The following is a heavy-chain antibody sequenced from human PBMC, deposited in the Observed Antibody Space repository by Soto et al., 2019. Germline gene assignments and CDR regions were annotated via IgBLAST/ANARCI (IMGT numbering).Heavy chain of an antibody. CDR3: ARGLGLYYFDY. CDR2: INAGYGNT. D-gene: IGHD1-26*01. CDR1: GYTFTSYD. J-gene: IGHJ4*02. Sequence: GASVKVSCKASGYTFTSYDINWVRQAPGQRLEWMGWINAGYGNTKYSQKFQGRVTITRDTSASTAYMELSSLRSEDTAVYYCARGLGLYYFDYWGQGTLVTVSS. V-gene: IGHV1-3*01.